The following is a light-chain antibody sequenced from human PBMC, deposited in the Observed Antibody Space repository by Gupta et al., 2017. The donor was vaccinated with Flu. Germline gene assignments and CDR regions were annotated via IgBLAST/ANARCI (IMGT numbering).Light chain of an antibody. CDR1: QSVSSN. CDR3: QQYNNWPPWT. V-gene: IGKV3-15*01. J-gene: IGKJ1*01. Sequence: EIVMTQSPATLSVYPGERATLSCRASQSVSSNLAWYQQKPGQAPRLLIYGASTRDTGIPARFSGSGYGTEFTLTISSRQSEDFAVYYCQQYNNWPPWTFGQGTKVEIK. CDR2: GAS.